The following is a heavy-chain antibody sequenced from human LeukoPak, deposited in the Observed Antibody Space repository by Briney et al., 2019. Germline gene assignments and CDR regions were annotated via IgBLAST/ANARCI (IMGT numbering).Heavy chain of an antibody. J-gene: IGHJ3*02. Sequence: GGSLRLSCAASGFTFSSYAMSWVRQAPGKGLEWVSAISGSGGSTYYADSVKGRFTISRDNSKNTLYLQMNSLRAEDMAVYYCAKGAYDSSGYYWADAFDIWGQGTMVTVSS. D-gene: IGHD3-22*01. CDR2: ISGSGGST. CDR1: GFTFSSYA. V-gene: IGHV3-23*01. CDR3: AKGAYDSSGYYWADAFDI.